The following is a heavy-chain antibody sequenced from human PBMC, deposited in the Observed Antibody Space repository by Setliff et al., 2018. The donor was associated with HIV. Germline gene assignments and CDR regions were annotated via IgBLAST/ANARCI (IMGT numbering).Heavy chain of an antibody. V-gene: IGHV4-38-2*01. CDR2: IYYNGNI. CDR1: GNSIGSGYY. Sequence: SQTLSLPCAVSGNSIGSGYYWGWIRQPPGKGLEWIASIYYNGNIYYNPSLKSRVTITMDTSKNQFSLKLSSVTAADTAVYSCVRHLSEMAMVDHWGQGTLVTVSS. J-gene: IGHJ4*02. CDR3: VRHLSEMAMVDH.